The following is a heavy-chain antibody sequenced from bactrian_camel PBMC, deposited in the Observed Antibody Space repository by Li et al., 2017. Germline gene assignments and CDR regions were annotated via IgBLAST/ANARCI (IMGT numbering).Heavy chain of an antibody. CDR2: INSGGGST. CDR1: GYIYKMSC. CDR3: ATQEVYGGSWRVGFLYNY. Sequence: HVQLVESGGGSVQTGGSLRLSCVASGYIYKMSCMGWFRQAPGKGLEWVSAINSGGGSTYYADSVKGRFTISRDNAKNTLYLQMNSLKTEDTAVFYCATQEVYGGSWRVGFLYNYWGQGTQVTVS. D-gene: IGHD6*01. J-gene: IGHJ4*01. V-gene: IGHV3S1*01.